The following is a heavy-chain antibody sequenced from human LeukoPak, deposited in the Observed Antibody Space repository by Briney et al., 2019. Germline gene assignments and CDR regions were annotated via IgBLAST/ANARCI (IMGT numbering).Heavy chain of an antibody. CDR2: INHSGST. Sequence: SETLSLTCAVYGGSFSGYYWSWIRQPPGKGLEWIGEINHSGSTNYNPSLKSRVTISVDTSKNQFSLKLSSVTAADTAVYYCARAMVRGVIPWGQGTLVTVSS. J-gene: IGHJ5*02. CDR1: GGSFSGYY. V-gene: IGHV4-34*01. CDR3: ARAMVRGVIP. D-gene: IGHD3-10*01.